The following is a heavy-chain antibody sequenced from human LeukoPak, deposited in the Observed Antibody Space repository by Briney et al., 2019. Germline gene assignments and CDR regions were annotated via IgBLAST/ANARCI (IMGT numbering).Heavy chain of an antibody. D-gene: IGHD3-16*01. CDR2: IYYSGST. CDR1: DGSISPSY. J-gene: IGHJ4*02. Sequence: SETLSLTCSVSDGSISPSYWSWIRQHPGKGLEWIGYIYYSGSTNYNPSLKSRVTISVDTSKNQFSLKLSSVTAADTAVYYCARVGYRGGYSDYWGQGTLVTVPS. CDR3: ARVGYRGGYSDY. V-gene: IGHV4-59*01.